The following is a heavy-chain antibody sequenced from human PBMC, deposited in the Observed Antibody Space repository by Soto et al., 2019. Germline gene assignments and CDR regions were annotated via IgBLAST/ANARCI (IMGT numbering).Heavy chain of an antibody. J-gene: IGHJ4*02. CDR1: GGSISSSNW. CDR3: ARGGVATVVPFDY. CDR2: IYHSGST. D-gene: IGHD4-17*01. Sequence: ADSGGSISSSNWWSWVRQPPGKGLEWIGEIYHSGSTNYNPSLKSRVTISVDKSKNQFSLKLSSVTAADTAVYYCARGGVATVVPFDYWGQGTLVTVSS. V-gene: IGHV4-4*02.